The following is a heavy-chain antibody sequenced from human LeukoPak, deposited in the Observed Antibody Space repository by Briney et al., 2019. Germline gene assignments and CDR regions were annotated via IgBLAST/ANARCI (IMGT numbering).Heavy chain of an antibody. Sequence: GASVKFSCKASGYTFTSYDINWVRQATGQGLEWMGWMNPNSGNTGYAQKFQGRVTMTRNTSISTAYMELSSLRSEDTAVYYCARVGGYCSSTSCRNWFDPWGQGTLVTVSS. D-gene: IGHD2-2*01. CDR1: GYTFTSYD. V-gene: IGHV1-8*01. CDR2: MNPNSGNT. J-gene: IGHJ5*02. CDR3: ARVGGYCSSTSCRNWFDP.